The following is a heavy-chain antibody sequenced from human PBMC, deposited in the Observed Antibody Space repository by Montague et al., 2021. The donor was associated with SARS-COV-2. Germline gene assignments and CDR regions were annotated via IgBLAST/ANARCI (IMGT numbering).Heavy chain of an antibody. D-gene: IGHD3-16*01. J-gene: IGHJ4*02. V-gene: IGHV4-59*01. CDR2: IYYTGST. CDR3: SRAGCEPRVGDYYSDY. Sequence: SETLSLTCTVSGGSISPYYWCWIRQPPAKGLEWVGIIYYTGSTXSXSSXXXRLTISVDTSEHQFSLNVTSVTPADTAVYFCSRAGCEPRVGDYYSDYWGQGTLVTVSS. CDR1: GGSISPYY.